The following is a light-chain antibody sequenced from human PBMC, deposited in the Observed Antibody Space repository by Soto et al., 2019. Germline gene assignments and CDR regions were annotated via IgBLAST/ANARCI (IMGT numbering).Light chain of an antibody. J-gene: IGKJ4*01. CDR1: QSVGGY. CDR3: QQRSNLWLT. Sequence: EIVLTQSPATLSLSPGDRATLSCRASQSVGGYLGWYQQKPGRAPRLLIYDACTRATGIPARFSGSGSGTDFTLTISSLEPEDFAFYCCQQRSNLWLTFGGGTKVEIK. CDR2: DAC. V-gene: IGKV3-11*01.